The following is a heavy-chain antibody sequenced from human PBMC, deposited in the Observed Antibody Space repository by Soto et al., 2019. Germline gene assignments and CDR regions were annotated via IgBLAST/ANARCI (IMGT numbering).Heavy chain of an antibody. V-gene: IGHV1-69*08. CDR3: ARDRGSYCRGGTCYPRRHMDV. CDR1: GGTFSDYT. CDR2: IIPILGIA. J-gene: IGHJ6*03. D-gene: IGHD2-15*01. Sequence: QVQLVQSGAEVKKPGSSVKVSCKASGGTFSDYTITWVRQAPGQGLEWMGRIIPILGIANYAQKFQGRVTITADKSTSTAYMELTSLRSEDTAVYYCARDRGSYCRGGTCYPRRHMDVWGKGTTVTVSS.